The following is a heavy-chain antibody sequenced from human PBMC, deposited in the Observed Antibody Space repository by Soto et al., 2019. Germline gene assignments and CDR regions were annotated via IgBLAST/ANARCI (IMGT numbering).Heavy chain of an antibody. D-gene: IGHD2-21*02. CDR2: ISASDGNT. V-gene: IGHV1-18*01. J-gene: IGHJ4*01. Sequence: ASVKVSCKASGYTFTSYGMSWVRQAPGQGLEWLGIISASDGNTNYAQRSLGRVTMTSDTSTSTAHMELGSLTSEDRAVYYCGRGGGIVVVTAPYGHWGHGTLVTVSS. CDR1: GYTFTSYG. CDR3: GRGGGIVVVTAPYGH.